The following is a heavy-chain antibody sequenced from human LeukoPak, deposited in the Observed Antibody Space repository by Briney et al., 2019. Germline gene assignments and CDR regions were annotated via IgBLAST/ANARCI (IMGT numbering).Heavy chain of an antibody. CDR2: ISGSGDST. V-gene: IGHV3-23*01. Sequence: GGSLRLSCAASGFSFTKYAMTWVRQAPGKGLEWVSTISGSGDSTYYADSMKGRFTISRDNSKNTLYLQMNSLRAEDTAVYYCAKSRMIVVVPAAIIDWGQGTLVTVSS. CDR3: AKSRMIVVVPAAIID. D-gene: IGHD2-2*01. J-gene: IGHJ4*02. CDR1: GFSFTKYA.